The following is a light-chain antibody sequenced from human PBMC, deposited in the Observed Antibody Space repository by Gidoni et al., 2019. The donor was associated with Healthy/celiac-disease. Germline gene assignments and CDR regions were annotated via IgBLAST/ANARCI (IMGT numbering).Light chain of an antibody. J-gene: IGKJ1*01. CDR1: QSVSSN. Sequence: EIVMTQSPATLSVSPGERATLSCRASQSVSSNVAWYQQKPGQAPRLLIYGASTRATGLPARFSGSGSGTEFTLTISSLQSEDFAVYYCQQYNNWPQWTFXXXTKVEIK. V-gene: IGKV3-15*01. CDR2: GAS. CDR3: QQYNNWPQWT.